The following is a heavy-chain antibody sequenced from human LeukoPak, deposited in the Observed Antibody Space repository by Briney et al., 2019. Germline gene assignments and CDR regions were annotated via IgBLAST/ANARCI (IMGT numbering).Heavy chain of an antibody. Sequence: GRSLRLSCAASGFTFSSYAMHWVRQAPGKGLEWVAVISYNGSNKYYADSVKGRFTISRDNSKNTLYLQMNSLRAEDTAVYYCARPYCSSTSCYLPGYYYYGMDVWGQGTTVTVSS. V-gene: IGHV3-30-3*01. CDR1: GFTFSSYA. D-gene: IGHD2-2*01. J-gene: IGHJ6*02. CDR2: ISYNGSNK. CDR3: ARPYCSSTSCYLPGYYYYGMDV.